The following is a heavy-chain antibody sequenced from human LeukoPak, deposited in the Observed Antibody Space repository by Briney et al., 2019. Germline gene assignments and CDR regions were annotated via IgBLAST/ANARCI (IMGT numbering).Heavy chain of an antibody. Sequence: GGSLRLSCAASGFTFRGYYVSWIRQAPGKGLEWVSYISSSSSYTNYADSVKGRFTISRDNAKNSLYLQMNSLRAEDTAVYYCARSYGGYVFDYWGRGTLVTVSS. CDR2: ISSSSSYT. D-gene: IGHD5-12*01. CDR1: GFTFRGYY. J-gene: IGHJ4*02. V-gene: IGHV3-11*03. CDR3: ARSYGGYVFDY.